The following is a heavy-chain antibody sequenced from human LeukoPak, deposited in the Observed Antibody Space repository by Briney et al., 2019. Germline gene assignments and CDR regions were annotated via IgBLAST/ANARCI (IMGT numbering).Heavy chain of an antibody. D-gene: IGHD2-2*01. CDR1: GYAFTSYG. Sequence: ASVKVSCKASGYAFTSYGISWVRQAPGQGLEWMGWISAYNGNTNYAQKLQGRVTMTTDTSTSTAYMELRSLRSDDTAVYYCARDGAFSCSSTSCDGSDYYYYGMDVWGQGTKVTVSS. J-gene: IGHJ6*02. CDR2: ISAYNGNT. V-gene: IGHV1-18*01. CDR3: ARDGAFSCSSTSCDGSDYYYYGMDV.